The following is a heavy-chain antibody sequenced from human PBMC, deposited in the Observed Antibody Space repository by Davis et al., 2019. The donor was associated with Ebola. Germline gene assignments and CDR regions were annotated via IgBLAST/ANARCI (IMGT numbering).Heavy chain of an antibody. CDR2: ISGSGGST. CDR3: AKAPVRFLERFTTDY. V-gene: IGHV3-23*01. CDR1: EFTFSGYA. J-gene: IGHJ4*02. D-gene: IGHD3-3*01. Sequence: GGSLRLSCAASEFTFSGYAMSWVRQAPGKGLEWVSAISGSGGSTYYAGSVKGRFTIPRDNSRNTLYLQMNSLRAEDTAVDYCAKAPVRFLERFTTDYWGKGTLVTVSS.